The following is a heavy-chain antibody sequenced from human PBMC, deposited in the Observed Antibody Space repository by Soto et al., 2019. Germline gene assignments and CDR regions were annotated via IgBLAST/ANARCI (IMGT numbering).Heavy chain of an antibody. CDR2: ISSSSSYI. Sequence: GSLRLSCAASGFTFSSYSMNWVRQAPGKGLEWVSSISSSSSYIYYADSVKGRFTIPRDNAKNSLYLQMNSLRAEDTAVYYCATYCSSTSCPPAFDIWGQGTMVTVSS. CDR3: ATYCSSTSCPPAFDI. D-gene: IGHD2-2*01. CDR1: GFTFSSYS. V-gene: IGHV3-21*01. J-gene: IGHJ3*02.